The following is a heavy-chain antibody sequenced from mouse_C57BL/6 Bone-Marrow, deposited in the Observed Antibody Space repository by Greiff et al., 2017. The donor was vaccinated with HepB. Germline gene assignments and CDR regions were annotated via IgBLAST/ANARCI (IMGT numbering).Heavy chain of an antibody. CDR1: GYTFTSYW. D-gene: IGHD2-4*01. J-gene: IGHJ4*01. CDR2: IDPSDSET. V-gene: IGHV1-52*01. CDR3: ARLMITTSPYYAMDY. Sequence: QVQLQQPGAELVRPGSSVKLSCKASGYTFTSYWMHWVKQRPIQGLEWIGNIDPSDSETHYNQKFKDKATLTVDKSSSTAYMQLSSLTSEDSAVYYCARLMITTSPYYAMDYWGQGTSVTVSS.